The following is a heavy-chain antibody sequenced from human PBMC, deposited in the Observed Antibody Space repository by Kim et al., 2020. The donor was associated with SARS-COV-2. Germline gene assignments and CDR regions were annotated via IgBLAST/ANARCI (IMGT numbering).Heavy chain of an antibody. J-gene: IGHJ5*02. CDR1: GYTFTSYA. V-gene: IGHV7-4-1*02. CDR2: INTNTGDP. Sequence: ASVKVSCKASGYTFTSYAMNWVRQAPGQGLEWMGWINTNTGDPTYAQGFPGRVAFSLDTSVSTAYLQISSLKAEDTAVYYCARGLGPYDFWCGDYTWFDPWGQGTLVTVSS. CDR3: ARGLGPYDFWCGDYTWFDP. D-gene: IGHD3-3*01.